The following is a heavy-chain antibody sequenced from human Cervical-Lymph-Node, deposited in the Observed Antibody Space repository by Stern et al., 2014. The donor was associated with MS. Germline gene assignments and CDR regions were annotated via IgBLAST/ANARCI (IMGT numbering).Heavy chain of an antibody. V-gene: IGHV4-59*08. CDR3: LRNYDLSTWRTPYDA. J-gene: IGHJ5*02. Sequence: QVQLVDSGPGLAKPSETLSLTCTVSGGSISNYSWSWIRQAPGMGLEWIGYIYYTGAALYNPSFSSRVTMSVDTSPNQLSLTLALVTAADTAVYYCLRNYDLSTWRTPYDAWGPGTLVTVSS. D-gene: IGHD3-9*01. CDR2: IYYTGAA. CDR1: GGSISNYS.